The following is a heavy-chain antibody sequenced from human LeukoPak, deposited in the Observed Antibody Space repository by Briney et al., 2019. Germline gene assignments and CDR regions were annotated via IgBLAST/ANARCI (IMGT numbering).Heavy chain of an antibody. V-gene: IGHV4-38-2*02. CDR2: IFHTGST. D-gene: IGHD3-10*01. CDR3: ARHSMVRGVLAFDP. CDR1: GYSITRGYY. Sequence: PSETLSLTCTVSGYSITRGYYWGWIRQPPGKGPEWIASIFHTGSTYYNPSLKSRVTISVDTSKNQFSLKLSSVTAADTAVYYCARHSMVRGVLAFDPWGQGTLVTVSS. J-gene: IGHJ5*02.